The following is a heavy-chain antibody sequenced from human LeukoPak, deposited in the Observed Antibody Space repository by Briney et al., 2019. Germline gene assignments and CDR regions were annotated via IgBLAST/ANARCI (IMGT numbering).Heavy chain of an antibody. CDR3: ASETTVVTPGRSDVFDI. CDR1: GGSISSHY. CDR2: IYYSGST. J-gene: IGHJ3*02. Sequence: SETLSLTCTVSGGSISSHYWNWIRQPPGKGLEWIGYIYYSGSTNYNPSLKSRVTISVDTSKNQFSLKLSSVTAADTAVYYCASETTVVTPGRSDVFDIWGQGSMVTVSS. D-gene: IGHD4-23*01. V-gene: IGHV4-59*11.